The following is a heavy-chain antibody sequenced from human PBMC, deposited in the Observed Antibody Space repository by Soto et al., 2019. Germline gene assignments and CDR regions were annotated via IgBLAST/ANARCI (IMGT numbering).Heavy chain of an antibody. D-gene: IGHD6-6*01. V-gene: IGHV4-59*01. CDR1: GGSISSYY. Sequence: SETLSLTCTVSGGSISSYYWILIRQPPGKGLEWIGDIYYSGSTDYNPYLKSRVTISVDRSRNQFSLKVSSVTAADTAVYYCVRGYSSYADPLDPWGQGTLVTLS. CDR2: IYYSGST. CDR3: VRGYSSYADPLDP. J-gene: IGHJ5*02.